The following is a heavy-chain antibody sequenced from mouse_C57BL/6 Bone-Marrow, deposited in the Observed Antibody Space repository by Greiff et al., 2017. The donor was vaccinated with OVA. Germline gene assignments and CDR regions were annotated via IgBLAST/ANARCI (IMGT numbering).Heavy chain of an antibody. CDR1: GYTFTSYG. Sequence: VKLMESGAELARPGASVKLSCKASGYTFTSYGISWVKQRTGQGLEWIGEIYPRSGNTYYNEKFKGKATLTADKSSSTAYMELRSLTSEDSAVYFCASLSNWEGEPLFAYWGQGTLVTVSA. D-gene: IGHD4-1*01. V-gene: IGHV1-81*01. J-gene: IGHJ3*01. CDR3: ASLSNWEGEPLFAY. CDR2: IYPRSGNT.